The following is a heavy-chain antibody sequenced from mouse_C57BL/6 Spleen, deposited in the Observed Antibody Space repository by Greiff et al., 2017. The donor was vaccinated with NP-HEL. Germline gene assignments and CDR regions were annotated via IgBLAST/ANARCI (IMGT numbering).Heavy chain of an antibody. V-gene: IGHV1-76*01. D-gene: IGHD2-1*01. CDR3: ARHGNYVGYFDY. CDR1: GYTFTDYY. Sequence: VMLVESGAELVRPGASVKLSCKASGYTFTDYYINWVKQRPGQGLEWIARIYPGSGNTYYNEKFKGKATLTAAKSSSTAYMQLISLTSEGAAVYFCARHGNYVGYFDYWGQGTTLTVSS. CDR2: IYPGSGNT. J-gene: IGHJ2*01.